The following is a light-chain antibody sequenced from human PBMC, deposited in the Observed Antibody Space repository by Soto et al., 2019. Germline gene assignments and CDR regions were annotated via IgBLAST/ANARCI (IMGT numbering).Light chain of an antibody. CDR2: AAS. V-gene: IGKV1-39*01. CDR1: QSISSY. J-gene: IGKJ1*01. Sequence: IKMNQSPSSLSASVGDGVTLTCLASQSISSYLNWYQQKPGKAPKLLIYAASSLQSGVPSRFSGSGSGTDFTLTISSLQPEDFATYYCQQSYSSPRTFGQGTKVDIK. CDR3: QQSYSSPRT.